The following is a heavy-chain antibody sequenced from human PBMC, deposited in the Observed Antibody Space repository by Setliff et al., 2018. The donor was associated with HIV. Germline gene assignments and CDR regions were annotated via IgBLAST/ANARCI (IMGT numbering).Heavy chain of an antibody. J-gene: IGHJ5*01. D-gene: IGHD5-18*01. V-gene: IGHV4-4*09. CDR2: MHASRET. CDR3: ARHGRSYESGRWYNWFDS. Sequence: SETLSLTCTVSGGSISSTYYTWIRQTPGKGLEWIGLMHASRETNYNPSLQSRVTISMDTSKNQFSLKMRSVTAADTALYFCARHGRSYESGRWYNWFDSWGQGTPVTVSS. CDR1: GGSISSTY.